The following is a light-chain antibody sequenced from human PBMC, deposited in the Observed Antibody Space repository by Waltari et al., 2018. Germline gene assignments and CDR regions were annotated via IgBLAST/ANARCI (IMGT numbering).Light chain of an antibody. CDR3: QQSYGTPPNG. CDR1: RSINSF. J-gene: IGKJ5*01. V-gene: IGKV1-39*01. Sequence: DIQMTQPPSSLPASIEDRVTLTCRTSRSINSFLNWYQQKPGKAPKLLIYAASNLQTDVPSRFSGSGSGTEYTLTISSLQPEDFATYYCQQSYGTPPNGFGQGTRLDI. CDR2: AAS.